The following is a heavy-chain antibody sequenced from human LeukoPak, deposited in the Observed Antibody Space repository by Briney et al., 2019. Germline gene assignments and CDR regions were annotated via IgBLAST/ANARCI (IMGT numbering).Heavy chain of an antibody. Sequence: SGTLSLTCTVSNASISSYYWSWIRQPPGKGLEWIGYIYYSGSTNYNPSLKSRVTISVDTPKNQFSLRLTSVTAADTAVYYCARGGGYSSSYNWFDPWGQGTLVTVSS. V-gene: IGHV4-59*01. CDR3: ARGGGYSSSYNWFDP. J-gene: IGHJ5*02. CDR1: NASISSYY. CDR2: IYYSGST. D-gene: IGHD6-6*01.